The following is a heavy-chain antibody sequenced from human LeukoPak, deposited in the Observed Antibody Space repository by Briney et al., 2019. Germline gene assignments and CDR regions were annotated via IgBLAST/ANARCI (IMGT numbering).Heavy chain of an antibody. D-gene: IGHD3-22*01. CDR3: TRVTYYYDNSGYFHFDS. CDR2: IRRKAHGGTT. CDR1: GFTFGDYA. Sequence: SLKISCTTSGFTFGDYAMSWVRQAPGKGLEWVSFIRRKAHGGTTEYAASVKGRFSSSRDDSKSIAYLQMNSLKTEDTAVYFCTRVTYYYDNSGYFHFDSWGQGSLVTVSS. J-gene: IGHJ4*02. V-gene: IGHV3-49*04.